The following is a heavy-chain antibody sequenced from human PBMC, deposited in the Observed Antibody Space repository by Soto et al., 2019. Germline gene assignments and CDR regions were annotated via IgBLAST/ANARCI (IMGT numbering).Heavy chain of an antibody. V-gene: IGHV1-69*04. CDR3: AGDPDSHYNDSHASSYP. J-gene: IGHJ5*02. CDR2: IIPIIGII. Sequence: SVKVSCKASGGTFSTYTITWVRQAPGQGLEWMGRIIPIIGIINYAQKFQGRVTISADKFTGTAYMELTGLRSDDTAVYFCAGDPDSHYNDSHASSYPWGQGTLVTVSS. CDR1: GGTFSTYT. D-gene: IGHD4-4*01.